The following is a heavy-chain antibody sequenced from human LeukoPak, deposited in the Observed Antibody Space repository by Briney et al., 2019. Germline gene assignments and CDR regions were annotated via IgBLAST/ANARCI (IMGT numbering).Heavy chain of an antibody. J-gene: IGHJ4*02. CDR2: IRYDGSNK. D-gene: IGHD2-2*01. Sequence: GGSLRLSCAASGFGFSGYGMHWVRQAPGKGLEWVAFIRYDGSNKYYADSVKGRFTISRDNSKDTLYLQMNSLRAEDTAVYYCARGRKSVAAAMGLLDYWGQGTLVAVSS. V-gene: IGHV3-30*02. CDR1: GFGFSGYG. CDR3: ARGRKSVAAAMGLLDY.